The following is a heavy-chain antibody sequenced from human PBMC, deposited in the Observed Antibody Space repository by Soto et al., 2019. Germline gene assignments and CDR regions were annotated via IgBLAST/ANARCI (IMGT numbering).Heavy chain of an antibody. CDR3: ARDIDDSSVGMRNR. CDR1: GGTFSSYT. CDR2: IIPILGIA. Sequence: GASVKVSCKACGGTFSSYTISWVRQAPGQGLEWMGRIIPILGIANYAQKFQGRVTITADKSTSTAYMELSSLRSEDTAVYYCARDIDDSSVGMRNRWGQGTLVTVSS. D-gene: IGHD3-22*01. V-gene: IGHV1-69*04. J-gene: IGHJ4*02.